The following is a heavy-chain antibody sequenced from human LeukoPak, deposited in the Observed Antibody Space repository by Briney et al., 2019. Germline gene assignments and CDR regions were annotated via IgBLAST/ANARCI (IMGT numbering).Heavy chain of an antibody. CDR2: IYCSGST. J-gene: IGHJ4*02. CDR3: ARVQNGYSSSWAFDY. D-gene: IGHD6-13*01. CDR1: GGSICSSSYY. V-gene: IGHV4-61*05. Sequence: PSETLSLTCTVSGGSICSSSYYWGWIGQPPGKGLEWMGYIYCSGSTNYNPSLKSRVTISVDTSKNQFSLKLSSVTAADTAVYYCARVQNGYSSSWAFDYWGQGTLVTVSS.